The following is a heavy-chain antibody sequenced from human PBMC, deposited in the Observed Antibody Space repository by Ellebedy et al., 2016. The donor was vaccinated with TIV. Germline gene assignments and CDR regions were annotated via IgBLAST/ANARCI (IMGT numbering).Heavy chain of an antibody. CDR2: ISYIGSAYNPSLKSRGST. V-gene: IGHV4-39*01. J-gene: IGHJ5*02. D-gene: IGHD3-10*01. CDR3: ASHMVRESTWFDP. CDR1: GGSISTTSYY. Sequence: MPSETLSLTCTVSGGSISTTSYYWGWIRQPPGKALEWIGTISYIGSAYNPSLKSRGSTYYNPSLKRRVTISVDTSKNQFSLKLSTVTAADTAVYHCASHMVRESTWFDPWGQGTLVTVSS.